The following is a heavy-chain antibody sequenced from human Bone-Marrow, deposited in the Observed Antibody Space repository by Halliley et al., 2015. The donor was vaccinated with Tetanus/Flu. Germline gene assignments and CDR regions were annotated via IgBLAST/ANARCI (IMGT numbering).Heavy chain of an antibody. Sequence: TLSLTCTVSHGSISGFYWSWIRQSPGKGLEWIGYIYYSGSTNYNPSLKSRGTMSVDTSKNQFSLKLTSVTAADTAVYYCARGLRDYVSGNYYNWFDPWGQGTLVTVSS. J-gene: IGHJ5*02. D-gene: IGHD3-10*01. V-gene: IGHV4-59*01. CDR1: HGSISGFY. CDR3: ARGLRDYVSGNYYNWFDP. CDR2: IYYSGST.